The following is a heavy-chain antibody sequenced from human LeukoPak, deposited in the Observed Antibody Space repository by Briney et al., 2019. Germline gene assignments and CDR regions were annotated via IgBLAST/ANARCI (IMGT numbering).Heavy chain of an antibody. CDR1: GGTFSSYA. D-gene: IGHD3-10*01. Sequence: SVKVSCKASGGTFSSYAISWVRQAPGQGLEWMGGIIPIFGTANYAQKFQGRVTITADESTSTAYMELSSLRSEDTAAYYCARGSYYGSGSYFDYWGQGTLATVSS. CDR2: IIPIFGTA. J-gene: IGHJ4*02. V-gene: IGHV1-69*13. CDR3: ARGSYYGSGSYFDY.